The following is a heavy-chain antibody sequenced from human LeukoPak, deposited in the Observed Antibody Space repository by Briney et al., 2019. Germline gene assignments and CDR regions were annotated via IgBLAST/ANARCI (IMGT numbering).Heavy chain of an antibody. V-gene: IGHV4-34*01. J-gene: IGHJ4*02. CDR1: GGSFSGYY. CDR2: INHSGST. D-gene: IGHD6-19*01. CDR3: ARHGRSGWFDY. Sequence: PSETLSLTCAVYGGSFSGYYWNWIRQPPGKGLEWIGEINHSGSTNYNPSLKSRVTISVDTSKNQFSLKLSSVTAADTAVYYCARHGRSGWFDYWGQGTLVTVSS.